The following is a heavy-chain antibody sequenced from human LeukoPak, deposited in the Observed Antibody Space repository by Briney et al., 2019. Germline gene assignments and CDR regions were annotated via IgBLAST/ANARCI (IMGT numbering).Heavy chain of an antibody. Sequence: SETLSLTCAAYGGSFSGYYWSWIRQPPGKGLEWIGEINHSGSTNYNPSLKSRVTISVDTSKNQFSLKLSSVTAADTAVYYCARGRYYDFWSGYSFDYWGQGTLVTVSS. J-gene: IGHJ4*02. D-gene: IGHD3-3*01. CDR3: ARGRYYDFWSGYSFDY. V-gene: IGHV4-34*01. CDR1: GGSFSGYY. CDR2: INHSGST.